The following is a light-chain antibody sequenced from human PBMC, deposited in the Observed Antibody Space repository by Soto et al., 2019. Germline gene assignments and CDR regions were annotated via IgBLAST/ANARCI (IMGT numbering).Light chain of an antibody. CDR3: EAWDDSLNGYV. J-gene: IGLJ1*01. CDR2: NNN. V-gene: IGLV1-44*01. CDR1: SSNIGINT. Sequence: QSVLTQPPSASETPGQRVTISCSGSSSNIGINTVDWFQQLPGTAPKLLIYNNNQRPSGVPDRLSGSKSGTSASLAISGLQSEDESDYYCEAWDDSLNGYVFGTGTKLNVL.